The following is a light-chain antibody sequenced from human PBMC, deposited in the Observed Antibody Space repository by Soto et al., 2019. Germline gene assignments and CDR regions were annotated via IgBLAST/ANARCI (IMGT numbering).Light chain of an antibody. V-gene: IGKV3-11*01. J-gene: IGKJ1*01. CDR2: DAS. CDR1: QSVSSY. Sequence: EIVLTQSPATLSLSPGERATLSCRASQSVSSYLAWYQQKPRQAPRLLIYDASNRGTGIPARFSGSGSGTDFTLTISSLAPEDVAVYYCQQRSNWPWTFGQGTKVEIK. CDR3: QQRSNWPWT.